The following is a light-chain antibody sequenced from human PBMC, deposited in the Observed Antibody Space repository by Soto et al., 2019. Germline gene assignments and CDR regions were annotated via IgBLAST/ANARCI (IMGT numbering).Light chain of an antibody. J-gene: IGKJ1*01. CDR1: QSVLYSSNNKNY. CDR2: WAS. CDR3: QQYYLPWT. V-gene: IGKV4-1*01. Sequence: DIVMTQSPDSLAVSLGERATINCKSSQSVLYSSNNKNYLAWYQQKQVQPPKLLIYWASTRESGVPDRFSGSGSRTDFTLTISSQQAEDVAVYYCQQYYLPWTFGQGTKVEIK.